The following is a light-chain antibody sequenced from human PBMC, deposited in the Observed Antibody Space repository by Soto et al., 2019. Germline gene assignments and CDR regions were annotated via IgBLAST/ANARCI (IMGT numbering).Light chain of an antibody. CDR3: QQRRNWPPEIN. V-gene: IGKV3-11*01. Sequence: EILITPSPVTLSVSPGDRATLSSRASQSVSIYLAWYQQTPGQAPRLLIYEASNRATGIPARISGSQSETDFPLTISSLEPEDFAVYYCQQRRNWPPEINFGQGTRLEI. CDR1: QSVSIY. CDR2: EAS. J-gene: IGKJ5*01.